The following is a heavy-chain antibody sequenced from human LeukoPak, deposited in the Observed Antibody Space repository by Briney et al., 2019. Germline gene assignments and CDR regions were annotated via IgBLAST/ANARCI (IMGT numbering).Heavy chain of an antibody. CDR2: INPGGGST. J-gene: IGHJ5*02. Sequence: ASVKVSCKASGYTFTSYYMHWVRQAPGQGLEWMGIINPGGGSTTYAQKFQGRITMTSDTSTSTVYMELSSLRFEDTAVYYCARSVFPPEAWFDPWGQGTLVTVSS. CDR3: ARSVFPPEAWFDP. D-gene: IGHD1-14*01. V-gene: IGHV1-46*01. CDR1: GYTFTSYY.